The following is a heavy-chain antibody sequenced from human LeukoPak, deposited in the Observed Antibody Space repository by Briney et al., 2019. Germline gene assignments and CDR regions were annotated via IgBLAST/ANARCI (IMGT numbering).Heavy chain of an antibody. CDR1: GFTFSSYA. CDR2: ISCSCGST. V-gene: IGHV3-23*01. Sequence: VWSLRLSCAASGFTFSSYAMSWVRQAPGKGLEWVSAISCSCGSTYYADSVKGRFTISRDNSKNTLYLQMNSLRAEDTAVYYCAKKIKDPVFGVVSQGRFDYWGQGTLVTVSS. J-gene: IGHJ4*02. CDR3: AKKIKDPVFGVVSQGRFDY. D-gene: IGHD3-3*01.